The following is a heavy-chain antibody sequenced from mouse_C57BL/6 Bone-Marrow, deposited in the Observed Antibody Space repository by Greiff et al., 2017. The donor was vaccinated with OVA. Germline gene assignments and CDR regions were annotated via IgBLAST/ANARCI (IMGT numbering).Heavy chain of an antibody. V-gene: IGHV1-19*01. CDR2: INPYNGGT. Sequence: VQLKQSGPVLVKPGASVKMSCKASGYTFTDYYMNWVKQSHGKSLEWIGVINPYNGGTSYNQKFKGKATLSVDKSSSTAYMELNSLTSEDSAVYYCARGTLYYYAMDYWGQGTSVTVSS. CDR3: ARGTLYYYAMDY. J-gene: IGHJ4*01. CDR1: GYTFTDYY. D-gene: IGHD3-3*01.